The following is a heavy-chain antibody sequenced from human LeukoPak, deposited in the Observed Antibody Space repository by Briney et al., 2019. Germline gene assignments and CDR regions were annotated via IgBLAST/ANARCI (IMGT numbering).Heavy chain of an antibody. J-gene: IGHJ4*02. CDR3: ARALVDTAMVTGFDY. Sequence: GESLKISCRASGYIFTNYRIAWVRQKPGKGLEWMGIIYPGDSDTRYSPSFQGQVTISADKSIRTAYLQWSSLKASDTAMYYCARALVDTAMVTGFDYWGQGTLVTVSS. V-gene: IGHV5-51*01. CDR1: GYIFTNYR. D-gene: IGHD5-18*01. CDR2: IYPGDSDT.